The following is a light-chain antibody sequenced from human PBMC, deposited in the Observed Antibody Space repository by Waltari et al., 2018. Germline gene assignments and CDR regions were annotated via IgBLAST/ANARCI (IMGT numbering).Light chain of an antibody. CDR2: GAS. J-gene: IGKJ1*01. V-gene: IGKV3-20*01. CDR3: QHYVRLPVT. CDR1: QTIRGS. Sequence: EIVLTQSPGTLSLSPGERAPPSCRASQTIRGSLAWYQQKPGQAPRLLIYGASSRAAGIPDRFSGSGSGTDFSLTISRLEPEDFAVYYCQHYVRLPVTFGRGTKVEIK.